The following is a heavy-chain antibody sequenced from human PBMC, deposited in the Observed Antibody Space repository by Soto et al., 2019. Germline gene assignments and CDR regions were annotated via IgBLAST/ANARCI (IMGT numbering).Heavy chain of an antibody. Sequence: QVQLVESGGGVVQPGRSLRLSCAASGFTFSSYAMHWVRHAPGKGLERVAGIAYDGSHKYYADSVKGRFTISRDNSKNTRYLQMSSLRAEDTAVYYCARDFLRRGYDRIDYWGQGTLLTVSS. CDR1: GFTFSSYA. J-gene: IGHJ4*02. V-gene: IGHV3-30-3*01. D-gene: IGHD5-12*01. CDR3: ARDFLRRGYDRIDY. CDR2: IAYDGSHK.